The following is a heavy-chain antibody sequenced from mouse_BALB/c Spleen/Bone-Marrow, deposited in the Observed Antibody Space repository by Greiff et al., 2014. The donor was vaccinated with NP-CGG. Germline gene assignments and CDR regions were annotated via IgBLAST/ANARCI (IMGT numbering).Heavy chain of an antibody. CDR2: INPSSGYT. D-gene: IGHD1-2*01. CDR3: ARKGRLPFAY. CDR1: GYTFTSYT. V-gene: IGHV1-4*02. Sequence: QVQLQQPAAELARPGALVKMSCKASGYTFTSYTMHWVKQRPGQGLEWIGYINPSSGYTEYNQKFKDKTTLTADKSSSTAYMQRSSLTSEDSAVYYCARKGRLPFAYWGQGTLVTVSA. J-gene: IGHJ3*01.